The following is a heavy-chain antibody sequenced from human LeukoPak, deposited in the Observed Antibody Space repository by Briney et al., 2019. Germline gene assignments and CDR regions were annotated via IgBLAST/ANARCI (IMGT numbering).Heavy chain of an antibody. V-gene: IGHV1-2*02. CDR2: INPNSGGT. CDR1: GYTFTGYY. D-gene: IGHD3-3*01. CDR3: ARDRGYDFWSGYAFDI. J-gene: IGHJ3*02. Sequence: ASVKVSCKASGYTFTGYYMHWVRQAPGQGLEWMGWINPNSGGTNYAQKFQGRVTMTRDTSISTAYMELSRLRSDDTAVYYCARDRGYDFWSGYAFDIWGQGTTVTVSS.